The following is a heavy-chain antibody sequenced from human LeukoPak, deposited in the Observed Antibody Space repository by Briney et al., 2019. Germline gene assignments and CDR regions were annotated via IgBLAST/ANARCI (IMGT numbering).Heavy chain of an antibody. CDR3: TRHADIVGATSPLDY. CDR2: ISYDGSNK. J-gene: IGHJ4*02. V-gene: IGHV3-30*03. Sequence: GRSLRLSCAASGFTFSSYGMHWVRQAPGRGLEWVAVISYDGSNKYYADSVKGRFTISRDNSKNTAYLQMNSLKTEDTAVYYCTRHADIVGATSPLDYWGQGTLVTVSS. D-gene: IGHD1-26*01. CDR1: GFTFSSYG.